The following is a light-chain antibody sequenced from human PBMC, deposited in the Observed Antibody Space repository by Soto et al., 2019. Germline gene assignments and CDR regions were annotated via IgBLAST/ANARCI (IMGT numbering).Light chain of an antibody. CDR1: QSITNH. CDR3: QQSDSLPFG. J-gene: IGKJ4*01. CDR2: AAS. Sequence: IQMTQSPSSLSASAGDRVTITCRASQSITNHLNWYQQKPGKAPKLLIYAASSLQSGVPSRFSGSASGTEFTLTISSLQPEAFATYFCQQSDSLPFGFGEGTKVEGK. V-gene: IGKV1-39*01.